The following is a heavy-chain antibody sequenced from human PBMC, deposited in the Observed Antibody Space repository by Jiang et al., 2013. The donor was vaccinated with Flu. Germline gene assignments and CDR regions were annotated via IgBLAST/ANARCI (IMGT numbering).Heavy chain of an antibody. V-gene: IGHV4-4*02. CDR2: IYHAGST. CDR1: GDSISSSDW. J-gene: IGHJ3*02. Sequence: PGLVKPSGTLSLTCAVSGDSISSSDWWSWVRQPPGKGLEWIGEIYHAGSTNYNPSLESRVTISVDKSKNQFSLKLSSVTAADTAVYYCARVLNDAFDIWGQGTMVTVSS. CDR3: ARVLNDAFDI.